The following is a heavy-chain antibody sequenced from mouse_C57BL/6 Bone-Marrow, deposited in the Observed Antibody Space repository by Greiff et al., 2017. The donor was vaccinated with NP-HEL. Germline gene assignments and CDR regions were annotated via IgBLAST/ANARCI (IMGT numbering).Heavy chain of an antibody. V-gene: IGHV1-50*01. Sequence: QVQLQQPGAELVKPGASVKLSCKASGYTFTSYWMQWVKQRPGQGLEWIGELDPSDRYTQYNQKFTGKATLTVDTSSSTAYMQLSSLTSEDSAVYYCARGDYEGVDAMDYWGQGTSVTVSS. J-gene: IGHJ4*01. CDR2: LDPSDRYT. D-gene: IGHD2-4*01. CDR3: ARGDYEGVDAMDY. CDR1: GYTFTSYW.